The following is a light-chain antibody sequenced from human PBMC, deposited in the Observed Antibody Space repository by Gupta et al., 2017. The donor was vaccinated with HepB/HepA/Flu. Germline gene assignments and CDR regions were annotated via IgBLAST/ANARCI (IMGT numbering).Light chain of an antibody. CDR2: DVT. V-gene: IGLV2-14*01. Sequence: QSALTQPASVSGSPGQSITISCTGTSSDVGAYNYVSWYQQHPGKAPKLMIYDVTNRPSGVSNRFSGSKSGNTDSLTISGLQAEDEADYYCSSYTSSYTLVFGTGTKVTVL. J-gene: IGLJ1*01. CDR1: SSDVGAYNY. CDR3: SSYTSSYTLV.